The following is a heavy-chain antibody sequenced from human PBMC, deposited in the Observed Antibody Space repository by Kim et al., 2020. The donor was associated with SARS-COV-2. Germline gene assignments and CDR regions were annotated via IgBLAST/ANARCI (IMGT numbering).Heavy chain of an antibody. CDR3: ARHDSSGWDSSCAFDI. V-gene: IGHV5-51*01. D-gene: IGHD6-19*01. J-gene: IGHJ3*02. CDR1: GYSFTNYW. Sequence: GESLKISCKGSGYSFTNYWIGWVRQMPGKGLEWMGIIYPGDSDTRYSPSFQGQVTLSADKSISTAHLKWSSLKASDSAMYYCARHDSSGWDSSCAFDIWG. CDR2: IYPGDSDT.